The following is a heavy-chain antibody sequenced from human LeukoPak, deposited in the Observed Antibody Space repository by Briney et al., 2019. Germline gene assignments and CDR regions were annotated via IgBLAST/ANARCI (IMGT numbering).Heavy chain of an antibody. CDR2: IYYSGST. V-gene: IGHV4-59*01. J-gene: IGHJ4*02. CDR1: GGSISSYY. D-gene: IGHD3-10*01. CDR3: ASVEQWFGEFPPRY. Sequence: PSETLSLTCTVSGGSISSYYWSWIRQPPGKGLEWNGYIYYSGSTNYNPSLKSRVTISVDTSKNQFSLKLSSVTAADTAVYYCASVEQWFGEFPPRYWGQGTLVTVSS.